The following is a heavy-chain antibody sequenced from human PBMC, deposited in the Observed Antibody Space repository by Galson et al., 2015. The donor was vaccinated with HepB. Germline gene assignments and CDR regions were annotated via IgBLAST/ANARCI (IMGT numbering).Heavy chain of an antibody. CDR3: ARDQRRWFGIDTIDY. D-gene: IGHD3-10*01. CDR1: GFTFSSYA. Sequence: SLRLSCAASGFTFSSYAMHWVRQAPGKGLEWVAVISYDGSNKYYADSVKGRFTISRDNSKNTLYLQMNSLRAEDTAVYYCARDQRRWFGIDTIDYWGQGTLVTVSS. V-gene: IGHV3-30*04. J-gene: IGHJ4*02. CDR2: ISYDGSNK.